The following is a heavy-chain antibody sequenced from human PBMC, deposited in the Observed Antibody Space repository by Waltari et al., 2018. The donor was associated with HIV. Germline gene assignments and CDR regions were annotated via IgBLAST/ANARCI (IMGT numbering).Heavy chain of an antibody. CDR1: GFTFGDYG. CDR3: TRSLLATANLWSGGY. J-gene: IGHJ4*02. Sequence: EVHLVESGGGLVQPGRSLRLSCTASGFTFGDYGISWYRQAPGKGLEELSLIRGKAFSGSTEYAASVKGRVTVSRDDSKSIAYLQINSLKTEDTAVYYCTRSLLATANLWSGGYWGQGALVTVSS. V-gene: IGHV3-49*03. CDR2: IRGKAFSGST. D-gene: IGHD2-21*02.